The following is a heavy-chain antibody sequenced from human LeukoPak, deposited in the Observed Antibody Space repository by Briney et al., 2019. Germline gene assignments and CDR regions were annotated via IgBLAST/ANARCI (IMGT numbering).Heavy chain of an antibody. CDR3: ARGRLRLGELYPYYFDY. J-gene: IGHJ4*02. CDR1: GGSISSYY. CDR2: IYYSGST. Sequence: SETLSLTCTVSGGSISSYYWSWIRQPPGKGLEWIGYIYYSGSTNYNPSLKSRVTISVDTSKNQFSLKLSSVTAAGTAVYCCARGRLRLGELYPYYFDYWGQGTLVTVSS. D-gene: IGHD3-16*01. V-gene: IGHV4-59*01.